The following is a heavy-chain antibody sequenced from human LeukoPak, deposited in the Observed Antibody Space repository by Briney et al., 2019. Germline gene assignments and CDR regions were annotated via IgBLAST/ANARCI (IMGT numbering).Heavy chain of an antibody. CDR1: GGSISRSSYY. CDR2: IYYSGST. V-gene: IGHV4-39*07. D-gene: IGHD6-6*01. CDR3: ARASSSSRDFDY. J-gene: IGHJ4*02. Sequence: SETLSLTCTVSGGSISRSSYYWGWIRQPPGKGLEWIGSIYYSGSTYYNPSLKSRVTISVDTSKNQFSLKLSSVTAADTAVYYCARASSSSRDFDYWGQGTLVTVSS.